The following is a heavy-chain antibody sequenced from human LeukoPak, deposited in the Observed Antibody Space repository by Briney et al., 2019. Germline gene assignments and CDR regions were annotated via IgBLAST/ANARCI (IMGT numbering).Heavy chain of an antibody. V-gene: IGHV3-21*01. Sequence: GSLRLSCAASGFTFSSYSMNWVRQAPGKGLEWVSSISSSSSYIYYADSVKGRFTISRDNAKNSLYLQMNSLRAEDTAVYYCARDLSITGTQYYFDYWGQGTLVTVSS. CDR3: ARDLSITGTQYYFDY. CDR1: GFTFSSYS. D-gene: IGHD1-7*01. CDR2: ISSSSSYI. J-gene: IGHJ4*02.